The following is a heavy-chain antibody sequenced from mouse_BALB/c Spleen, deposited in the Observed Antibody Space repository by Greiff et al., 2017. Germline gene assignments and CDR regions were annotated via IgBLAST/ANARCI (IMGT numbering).Heavy chain of an antibody. CDR3: ARGGDDDAYAMDY. V-gene: IGHV1-7*01. Sequence: VKLMESGAELAKPGASVKMSCKASGYTFTSYWMHWVKQRPGQGLEWIGYINPSTGYTEYNQKFKDKATLTADKSSSTAYMQLSSLTSEDSAVYYCARGGDDDAYAMDYWGQGTSVTVSS. D-gene: IGHD2-4*01. CDR2: INPSTGYT. J-gene: IGHJ4*01. CDR1: GYTFTSYW.